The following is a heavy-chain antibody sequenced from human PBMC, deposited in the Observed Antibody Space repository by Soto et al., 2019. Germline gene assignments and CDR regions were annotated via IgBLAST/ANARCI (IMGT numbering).Heavy chain of an antibody. V-gene: IGHV3-30-3*01. CDR2: ISYDGSNK. Sequence: QVQLVESGGGVXXPGRSXXXSXAASGFTFSSYAMHWVRQAPGKGLEWVAVISYDGSNKYYADSVKGRFTISRDNSKNTLYLQMNSLRAEDTAVYYCARDRAAYYYGSGPFDPWGQGTLVTVSS. CDR3: ARDRAAYYYGSGPFDP. CDR1: GFTFSSYA. D-gene: IGHD3-10*01. J-gene: IGHJ5*02.